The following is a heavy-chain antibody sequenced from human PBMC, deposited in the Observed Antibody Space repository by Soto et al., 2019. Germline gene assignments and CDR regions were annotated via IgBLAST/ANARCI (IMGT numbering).Heavy chain of an antibody. D-gene: IGHD1-26*01. J-gene: IGHJ5*02. CDR3: AKNQGVELVPLATVDWFDP. Sequence: GGSLRLSCAASGFIFENFGMSWVRQAPGKGLEWISSISGSGFKKYYADSVKGQFTISRDNSKSTVYLELNNLSAEDTAVYHCAKNQGVELVPLATVDWFDPWGQGIQVTVSS. V-gene: IGHV3-23*01. CDR2: ISGSGFKK. CDR1: GFIFENFG.